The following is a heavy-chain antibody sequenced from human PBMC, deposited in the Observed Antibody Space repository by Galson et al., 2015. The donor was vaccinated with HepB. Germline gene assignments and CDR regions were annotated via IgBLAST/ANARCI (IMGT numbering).Heavy chain of an antibody. CDR3: ARGLQASTSSWIEYFLP. CDR1: GLIVTNAR. D-gene: IGHD6-13*01. Sequence: SLRLSCAASGLIVTNARMTWVRQGPGKGLEWVGRIKSRSDGGTTDYAAPVKGRFIISRDDSKNTLYLQMNSLKTEDAAVYYCARGLQASTSSWIEYFLPWGQGTLVTVSS. CDR2: IKSRSDGGTT. J-gene: IGHJ1*01. V-gene: IGHV3-15*01.